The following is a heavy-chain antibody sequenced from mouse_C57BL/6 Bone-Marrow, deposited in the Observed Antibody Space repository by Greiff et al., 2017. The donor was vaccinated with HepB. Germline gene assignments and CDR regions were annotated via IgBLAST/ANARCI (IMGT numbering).Heavy chain of an antibody. CDR2: ISYSGST. D-gene: IGHD1-1*01. J-gene: IGHJ1*03. V-gene: IGHV3-8*01. CDR3: ARLSIFIGYFDV. CDR1: GYSITSDY. Sequence: EVQLQESGPGLAKPSQSLSLTCSVTGYSITSDYWNWIRKFPGNKLEYMGYISYSGSTYYNPPLKSRISITRVTSKNQYYLQLNSVTTEYTATYYCARLSIFIGYFDVWGTGTTVTVSS.